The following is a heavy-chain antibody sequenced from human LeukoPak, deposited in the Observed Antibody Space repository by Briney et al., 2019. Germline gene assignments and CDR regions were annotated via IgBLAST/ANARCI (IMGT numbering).Heavy chain of an antibody. Sequence: PSQTMSLTRTVSGGSIISGSYYWGWIRQPAGKGLEWIGYIYYSGSTNYNPSLKSRVRISVDTSKNQFSLKLNFVSAGDTAVSVCASVSGGNGDAFDFWGQGTMVTVSS. CDR3: ASVSGGNGDAFDF. J-gene: IGHJ3*01. CDR1: GGSIISGSYY. CDR2: IYYSGST. D-gene: IGHD4-23*01. V-gene: IGHV4-61*10.